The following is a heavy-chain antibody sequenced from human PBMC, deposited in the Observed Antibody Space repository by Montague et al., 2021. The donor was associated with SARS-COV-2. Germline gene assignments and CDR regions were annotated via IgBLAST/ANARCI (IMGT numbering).Heavy chain of an antibody. D-gene: IGHD6-13*01. CDR1: GGSISSSSYY. CDR3: ARVGRQQLVRLSGMDV. Sequence: SETLSLTCTVSGGSISSSSYYWGWIRQPPGKGLEWIGSIYYSGSTYYXXXFESRVTISVDTSKNQFSLKLSSVTAADTAVYYCARVGRQQLVRLSGMDVWGQGTTVTVSS. CDR2: IYYSGST. J-gene: IGHJ6*02. V-gene: IGHV4-39*07.